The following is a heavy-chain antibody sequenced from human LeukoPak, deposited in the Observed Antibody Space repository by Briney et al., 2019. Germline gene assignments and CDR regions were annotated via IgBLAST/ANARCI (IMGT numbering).Heavy chain of an antibody. CDR2: IRYDGSSK. V-gene: IGHV3-30*02. CDR1: GFTFSSYG. J-gene: IGHJ4*02. Sequence: GGSLRLSCAASGFTFSSYGMHWVRQAPGKGLEWVAFIRYDGSSKYYADSVKGRFTISRDNSKNTLYLQMNSLRAEDTAVYYCARAKRLLPTGWGQGTLVTVSS. CDR3: ARAKRLLPTG. D-gene: IGHD3-22*01.